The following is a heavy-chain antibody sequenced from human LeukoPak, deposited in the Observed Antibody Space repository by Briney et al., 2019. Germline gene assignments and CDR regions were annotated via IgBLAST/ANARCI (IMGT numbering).Heavy chain of an antibody. D-gene: IGHD1-26*01. CDR2: ISSNGGST. CDR1: GFTFSSYA. CDR3: ARVGAEWELSHAFDI. V-gene: IGHV3-64*01. J-gene: IGHJ3*02. Sequence: PGGSLRLSCAASGFTFSSYAMHWVRQAPGKGLEYVSAISSNGGSTYYANSVKGRFTISRDNSKNTLYLQMGSLRAEDMAVYYCARVGAEWELSHAFDIWGQGTMVTVSS.